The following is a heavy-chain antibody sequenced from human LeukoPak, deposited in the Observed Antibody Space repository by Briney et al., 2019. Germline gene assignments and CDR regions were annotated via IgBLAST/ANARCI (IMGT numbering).Heavy chain of an antibody. CDR1: GYTFTGYY. CDR2: INPNSGGT. Sequence: GTSVKVSCEASGYTFTGYYMHWVRQAPGQGLEWMGWINPNSGGTNYAQKFQGRVTMTRDTSISTAYMELSRLRSDDTAVYYCARSSYYDILTGYYDYWGQGTLVTVSS. V-gene: IGHV1-2*02. J-gene: IGHJ4*02. CDR3: ARSSYYDILTGYYDY. D-gene: IGHD3-9*01.